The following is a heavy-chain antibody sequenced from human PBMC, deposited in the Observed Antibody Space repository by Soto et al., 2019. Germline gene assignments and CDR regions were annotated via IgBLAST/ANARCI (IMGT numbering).Heavy chain of an antibody. V-gene: IGHV4-30-4*01. CDR3: AREGYYYGSGSYLGWFDP. CDR2: IYYSGST. D-gene: IGHD3-10*01. CDR1: GGSISSGDYY. Sequence: QVQLQESGPGLVKPSQTLSLTCTVSGGSISSGDYYWSWIRQPPGKGLEWIGYIYYSGSTYYNPSLKSRVTISVDTSKNQFSLKLSSVTAADTAVYYCAREGYYYGSGSYLGWFDPWGQGTLVTVSS. J-gene: IGHJ5*02.